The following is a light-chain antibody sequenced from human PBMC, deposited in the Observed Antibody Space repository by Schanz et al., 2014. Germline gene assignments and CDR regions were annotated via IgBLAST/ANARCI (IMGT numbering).Light chain of an antibody. Sequence: EIVMTQSPATLSVSPGERATLFCRASQSVNSNLAWYQQKRGQAPRLVIYGASTRATGFPARFSGSGSGTDFTLTISSLEPEDFAVYFCQQRSNWPPMYTFGQGT. CDR2: GAS. CDR1: QSVNSN. V-gene: IGKV3-15*01. CDR3: QQRSNWPPMYT. J-gene: IGKJ2*01.